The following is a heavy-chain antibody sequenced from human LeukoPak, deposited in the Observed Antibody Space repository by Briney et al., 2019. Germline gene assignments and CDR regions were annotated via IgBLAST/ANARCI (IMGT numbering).Heavy chain of an antibody. J-gene: IGHJ4*02. CDR1: GFTFSSSW. D-gene: IGHD3-10*01. Sequence: PGGSLRLSCAASGFTFSSSWMCWVRQAPGKGLEWVANIKEDGSAKYYVDSVKGRFTISRDNAKNSLYLQMNSLRAEDTAVYYCARDFYGSGTYYPNFDYWGQGTLVTVSS. CDR2: IKEDGSAK. V-gene: IGHV3-7*01. CDR3: ARDFYGSGTYYPNFDY.